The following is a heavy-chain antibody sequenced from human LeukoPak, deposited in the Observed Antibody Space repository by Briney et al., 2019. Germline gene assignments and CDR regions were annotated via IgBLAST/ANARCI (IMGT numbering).Heavy chain of an antibody. D-gene: IGHD4-17*01. CDR2: ISSSSSYI. CDR3: ARDLYGDYPWDY. V-gene: IGHV3-21*01. Sequence: GGSLRLSCAASGFTFSSYSMNWVRQAPGKGLEWVSSISSSSSYIYYADSVKGRFTISRDNAKNSLYLQMNSLRAEDTAVYYCARDLYGDYPWDYWGQGTLVTVSS. CDR1: GFTFSSYS. J-gene: IGHJ4*02.